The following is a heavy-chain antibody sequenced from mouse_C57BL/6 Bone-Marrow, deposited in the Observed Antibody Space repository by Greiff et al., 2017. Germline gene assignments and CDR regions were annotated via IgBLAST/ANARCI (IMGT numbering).Heavy chain of an antibody. CDR1: GFTFTDYY. CDR2: IRNKANGYTT. Sequence: EVKLVESGGGLVQPGGSLSLSCAASGFTFTDYYMSWVRQPPGKALEWLGFIRNKANGYTTEYSASLKGRVTISRDNSQSILYLQMNALRAEDSATYYCARYYGYDGYFDVWGTGTTVTVSS. J-gene: IGHJ1*03. CDR3: ARYYGYDGYFDV. V-gene: IGHV7-3*01. D-gene: IGHD2-2*01.